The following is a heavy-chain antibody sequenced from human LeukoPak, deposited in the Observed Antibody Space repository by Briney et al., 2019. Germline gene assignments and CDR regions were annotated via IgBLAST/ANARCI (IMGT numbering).Heavy chain of an antibody. J-gene: IGHJ4*02. Sequence: PSESLSLTCTVSGASIRSYYWSWIRQPPGKGLEWIGYIYYSGSTNHNPSLKSRVTISVDTSKNQFSLKLSSVTAADTAVYYCARHEKSSGWYCDYWGQGTLVTVSS. CDR2: IYYSGST. D-gene: IGHD6-19*01. CDR3: ARHEKSSGWYCDY. CDR1: GASIRSYY. V-gene: IGHV4-59*08.